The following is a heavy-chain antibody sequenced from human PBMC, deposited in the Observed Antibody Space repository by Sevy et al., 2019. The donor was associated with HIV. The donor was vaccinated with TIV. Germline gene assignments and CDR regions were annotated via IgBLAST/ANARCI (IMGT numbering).Heavy chain of an antibody. CDR2: IYPGDSDT. V-gene: IGHV5-51*01. Sequence: GESLKISCKGSGYSFTSYWIGWVRQMPGKGLEWMGIIYPGDSDTRYSPSFQGQVTISADKSISSAYLQWSSLKASDTAMYYCARLEYYYDSSGYLTGAFDIWGQGTMVTVSS. CDR1: GYSFTSYW. CDR3: ARLEYYYDSSGYLTGAFDI. D-gene: IGHD3-22*01. J-gene: IGHJ3*02.